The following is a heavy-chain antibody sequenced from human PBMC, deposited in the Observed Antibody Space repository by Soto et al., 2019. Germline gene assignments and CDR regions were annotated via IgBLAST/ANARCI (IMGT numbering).Heavy chain of an antibody. D-gene: IGHD1-1*01. CDR3: ANDGGTSADPHWYFNV. Sequence: QVQLVQSGAEVKEPGSSVKVSCRPSGAPFTRYTFSWVRQAPGQGLEWMGRSIPIVPTAAYAQKFQGRVTLTAGTSTNIIYMELSNLRSEDTAVDYCANDGGTSADPHWYFNVWGRGTLVTVSS. J-gene: IGHJ2*01. V-gene: IGHV1-69*08. CDR2: SIPIVPTA. CDR1: GAPFTRYT.